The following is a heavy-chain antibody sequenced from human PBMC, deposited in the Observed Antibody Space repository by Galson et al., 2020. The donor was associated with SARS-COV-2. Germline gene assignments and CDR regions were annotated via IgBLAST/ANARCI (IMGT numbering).Heavy chain of an antibody. CDR1: GFSLSTSGVG. J-gene: IGHJ5*02. CDR2: IYWNDDK. CDR3: ARVLLWFGELVEGWFDP. D-gene: IGHD3-10*01. V-gene: IGHV2-5*01. Sequence: SGPTLVKPTQTLTLTCTFSGFSLSTSGVGVGWIRQPPGKALEWLALIYWNDDKRYSPSLKSRLTITKDTSKNQVVLTMTNMDPVDTATYYCARVLLWFGELVEGWFDPWGQGTLVTVSS.